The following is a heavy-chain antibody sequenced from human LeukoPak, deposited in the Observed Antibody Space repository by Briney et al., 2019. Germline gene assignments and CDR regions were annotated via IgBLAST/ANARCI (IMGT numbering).Heavy chain of an antibody. D-gene: IGHD5-18*01. CDR2: NYYSGST. Sequence: SETLSLTCTVSGGSISSGDYYWSWIRRPPGKGLEWIGYNYYSGSTYYNPSLKSRVTISVDTSKNQFSLKLSSVTAADTAVYYCARVIVRGYSYGYGPDYFDYWGQGTLVTVSS. CDR1: GGSISSGDYY. J-gene: IGHJ4*02. V-gene: IGHV4-30-4*01. CDR3: ARVIVRGYSYGYGPDYFDY.